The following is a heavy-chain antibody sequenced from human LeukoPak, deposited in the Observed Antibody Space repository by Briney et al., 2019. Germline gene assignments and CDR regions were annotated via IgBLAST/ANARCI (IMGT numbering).Heavy chain of an antibody. CDR1: GFTFSSYW. J-gene: IGHJ4*02. D-gene: IGHD2-15*01. Sequence: GGSLRLSCAASGFTFSSYWMHWVRQAPGQGLVWVSRINSDGSSTSYADSGKGRFTISRDNAKKTLYLQMNSLRVEDTAVYYCARDGFVGAADYWGQGTLVTVSS. V-gene: IGHV3-74*01. CDR3: ARDGFVGAADY. CDR2: INSDGSST.